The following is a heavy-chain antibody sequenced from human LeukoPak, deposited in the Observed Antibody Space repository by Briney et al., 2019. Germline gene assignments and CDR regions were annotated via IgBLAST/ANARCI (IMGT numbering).Heavy chain of an antibody. D-gene: IGHD3-10*01. Sequence: PGGSLRLSCAASGFTFSSYSMSWVRQAPGKGLEWVANIKQDGSEKYYVDSVKGRFTISRDNAKNSLYLQMNSLRAEDTAVYYCARITDYYGMDVWGQGTTVTVSS. J-gene: IGHJ6*02. V-gene: IGHV3-7*05. CDR3: ARITDYYGMDV. CDR1: GFTFSSYS. CDR2: IKQDGSEK.